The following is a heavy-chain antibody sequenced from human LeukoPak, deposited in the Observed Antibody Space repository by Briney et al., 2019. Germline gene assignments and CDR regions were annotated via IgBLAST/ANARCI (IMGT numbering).Heavy chain of an antibody. CDR2: ISGSGGST. CDR1: GVTFSSCA. CDR3: AKAEPTIAAAGTGYFQH. J-gene: IGHJ1*01. Sequence: GGSLRLSCAASGVTFSSCAMSWVRQAPGKGLEWVSGISGSGGSTYYADSVKGRFTISRDNSKNTLYLQMNSLRAEDTAVYYCAKAEPTIAAAGTGYFQHWGQGTLVTVSS. D-gene: IGHD6-13*01. V-gene: IGHV3-23*01.